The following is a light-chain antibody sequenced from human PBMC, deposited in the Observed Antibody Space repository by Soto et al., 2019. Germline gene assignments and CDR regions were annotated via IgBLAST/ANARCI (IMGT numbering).Light chain of an antibody. Sequence: EIVLTQSPGTLSLSPGERATLSCRASQSVTSSYLAWYQQKPGQAPRLRIYGASSRATGIPDRFSGSGSGTDFTLTISRREPEDFSVYYCQQHGSSRPITFRQGTRLEIK. CDR2: GAS. CDR1: QSVTSSY. CDR3: QQHGSSRPIT. J-gene: IGKJ5*01. V-gene: IGKV3-20*01.